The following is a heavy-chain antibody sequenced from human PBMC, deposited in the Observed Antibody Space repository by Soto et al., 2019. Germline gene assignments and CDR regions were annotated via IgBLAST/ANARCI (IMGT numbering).Heavy chain of an antibody. CDR2: INPNSGGT. Sequence: QVQLVQSGAEVKKPGASVKVSCKASGYTFTGCYMHWVRQAPGQGLEWMGWINPNSGGTNYAQKFQGRVTMTRDTSISTAYMELSRLRSDDTAVYYCARAPITIFGVAQFGVHYYYGMDVWGQGTTVTVSS. V-gene: IGHV1-2*02. CDR1: GYTFTGCY. J-gene: IGHJ6*02. CDR3: ARAPITIFGVAQFGVHYYYGMDV. D-gene: IGHD3-3*01.